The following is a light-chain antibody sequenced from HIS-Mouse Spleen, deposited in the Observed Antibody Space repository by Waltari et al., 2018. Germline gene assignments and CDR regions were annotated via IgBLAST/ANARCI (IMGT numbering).Light chain of an antibody. CDR2: EDS. J-gene: IGLJ2*01. CDR1: ALPTKY. V-gene: IGLV3-10*01. CDR3: YSTDSSGNHRV. Sequence: SYELTQPPSVSVSPGQTARITCSGDALPTKYAYWYQQKSGQAPVLGIYEDSKRPSGIPERFSGSSSGTMATLTISGAQVEDEADYYCYSTDSSGNHRVFGGGTKLTVL.